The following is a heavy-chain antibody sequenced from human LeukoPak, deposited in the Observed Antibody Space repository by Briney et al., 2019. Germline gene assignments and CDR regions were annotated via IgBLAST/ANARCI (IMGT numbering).Heavy chain of an antibody. V-gene: IGHV1-2*02. D-gene: IGHD2-15*01. CDR3: AKEADTVSFDL. Sequence: GASVKVSCKASGYTFTGNHVHWVRQAPGQGLEWMGWIAPNSGGTMYAQKFQDRVTMTSDTSISTAYMELSGLRSDDTAVYFCAKEADTVSFDLWGRGTLVTVSS. CDR1: GYTFTGNH. CDR2: IAPNSGGT. J-gene: IGHJ2*01.